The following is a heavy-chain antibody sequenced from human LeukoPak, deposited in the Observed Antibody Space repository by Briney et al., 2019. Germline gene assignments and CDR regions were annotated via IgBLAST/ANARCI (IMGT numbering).Heavy chain of an antibody. Sequence: ALVKVSCKASGYTFSNYYMHWVRQAPGQGLEWMGIINPSGGSTTYAHKFQGRVTMTRDTSTSTVYMDLSSLRSEDTAMYYCARAVAATFDYWGQGTLVTVSS. CDR2: INPSGGST. J-gene: IGHJ4*02. CDR1: GYTFSNYY. V-gene: IGHV1-46*01. D-gene: IGHD6-19*01. CDR3: ARAVAATFDY.